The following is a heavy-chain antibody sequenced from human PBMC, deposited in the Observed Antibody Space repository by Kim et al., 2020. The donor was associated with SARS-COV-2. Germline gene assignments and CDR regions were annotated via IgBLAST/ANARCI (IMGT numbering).Heavy chain of an antibody. CDR3: AKGPYDILTGPDY. J-gene: IGHJ4*02. D-gene: IGHD3-9*01. Sequence: YADSVKGRFTIASDNSKNTLYLQMNSLRAADTAVYYCAKGPYDILTGPDYWGQGTLVTVSS. V-gene: IGHV3-23*01.